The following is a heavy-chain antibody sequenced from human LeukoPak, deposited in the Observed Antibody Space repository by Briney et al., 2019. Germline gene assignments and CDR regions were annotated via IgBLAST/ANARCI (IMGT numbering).Heavy chain of an antibody. CDR3: ARVVTSRYCSSTSCYWKGWFDP. V-gene: IGHV1-69*13. CDR2: IIASFGTA. CDR1: GGTLSRYA. Sequence: ASVKVSCKASGGTLSRYAISWVRQAPGQGLEWMGGIIASFGTANYAQKFQGRVTISADESSGTAYMELSSLRSEDTAVYYCARVVTSRYCSSTSCYWKGWFDPWGQGTLVTVSS. J-gene: IGHJ5*02. D-gene: IGHD2-2*01.